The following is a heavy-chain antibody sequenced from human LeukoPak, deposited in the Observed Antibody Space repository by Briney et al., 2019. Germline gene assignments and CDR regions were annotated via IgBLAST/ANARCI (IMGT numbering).Heavy chain of an antibody. CDR3: ARGPRGYSGYDLWGAFDY. D-gene: IGHD5-12*01. Sequence: SETLSLTCAVYGGSFSGYYWSWIRQPPGKGLEWIGEINHSGSTNYNPSLKSRVTISVDTSKNQFSPRLSSVTAADTAVYYCARGPRGYSGYDLWGAFDYWGQGTLVTVSS. J-gene: IGHJ4*02. CDR2: INHSGST. V-gene: IGHV4-34*01. CDR1: GGSFSGYY.